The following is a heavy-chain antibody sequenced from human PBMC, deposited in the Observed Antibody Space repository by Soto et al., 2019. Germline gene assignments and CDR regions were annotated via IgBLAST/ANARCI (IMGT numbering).Heavy chain of an antibody. V-gene: IGHV1-3*05. D-gene: IGHD2-15*01. CDR2: INAGNGNT. CDR3: ARDLGYALPDY. J-gene: IGHJ4*02. Sequence: QVQLVQSGAEEKKPGASVKVSRKASGYTFTSYAMHWVRQAPGQRLEWMGWINAGNGNTKYSQKFQGRVTITRDTSASTAYMELSSLRSEDTAVYYCARDLGYALPDYWGQGTLVTVSS. CDR1: GYTFTSYA.